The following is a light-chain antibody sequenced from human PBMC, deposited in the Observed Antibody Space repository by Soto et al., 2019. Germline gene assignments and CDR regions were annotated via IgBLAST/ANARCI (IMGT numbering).Light chain of an antibody. CDR1: QSVSSN. CDR3: QQYGSSPWT. Sequence: EIVLAPSTGTLSLSPGEKATLSCRASQSVSSNLAWYQQKPGQAPRLLIYGASTRATGIPARFSGSGSGTEFTLTISSLQSEDFAVYYCQQYGSSPWTFGQGTKVDIK. J-gene: IGKJ1*01. CDR2: GAS. V-gene: IGKV3-15*01.